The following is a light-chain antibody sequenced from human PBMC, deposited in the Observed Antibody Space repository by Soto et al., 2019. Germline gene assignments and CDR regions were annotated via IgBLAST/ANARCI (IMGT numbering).Light chain of an antibody. Sequence: SYELTQPPSVSVAPGKTARITCGGDNIGSKSGQWYQQKSGQAPVLVIYYDTDRPSGIPERFSGSNAGNTATLNISSVEAGDEADYYCQVWDSSSDHYVFGAGTKVTVL. V-gene: IGLV3-21*04. CDR3: QVWDSSSDHYV. J-gene: IGLJ1*01. CDR2: YDT. CDR1: NIGSKS.